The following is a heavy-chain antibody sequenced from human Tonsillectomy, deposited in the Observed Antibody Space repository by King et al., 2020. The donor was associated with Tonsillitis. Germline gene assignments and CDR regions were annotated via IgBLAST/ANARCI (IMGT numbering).Heavy chain of an antibody. Sequence: VQLVESGGGVVQPGRSLRLSCAASGFTFSTYALPWVRQAPGKGLEWVAVITNDGSNKYYADSVRGRFTISRDNSKNKLYLQMNSLRPEDTAVYYCATHHSPGDNSGYLNSWGQGTLVTVSS. CDR1: GFTFSTYA. V-gene: IGHV3-30-3*01. CDR3: ATHHSPGDNSGYLNS. J-gene: IGHJ4*02. CDR2: ITNDGSNK. D-gene: IGHD3-22*01.